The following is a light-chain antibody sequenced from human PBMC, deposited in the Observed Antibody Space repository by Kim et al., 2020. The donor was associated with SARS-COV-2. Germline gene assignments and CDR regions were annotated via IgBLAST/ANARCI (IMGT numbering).Light chain of an antibody. CDR3: CSYAGSYTWV. Sequence: QSALTQPRSVSGSPGQSVTISCTGTRSDVGGYDFVSWYQHHPGKAPKLIIYDVTKRPSGVPDRFSGSKSGNTASLTISGLQTEDEADYYCCSYAGSYTWVFGGGTQLTVL. CDR1: RSDVGGYDF. CDR2: DVT. V-gene: IGLV2-11*01. J-gene: IGLJ3*02.